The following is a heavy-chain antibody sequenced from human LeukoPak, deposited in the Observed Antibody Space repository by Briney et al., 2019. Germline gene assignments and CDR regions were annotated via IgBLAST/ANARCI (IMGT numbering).Heavy chain of an antibody. CDR1: GVSIRYSSCY. V-gene: IGHV4-39*01. J-gene: IGHJ3*02. CDR2: IYYGGSI. CDR3: ARQGRYGDYDGDAFDI. Sequence: KPSETLSLTCTVSGVSIRYSSCYWGWIRQPPGKGLEWIGSIYYGGSIYYHPSLKSRVTISVDTSKNQFSLKLSSVTAADTAVYYCARQGRYGDYDGDAFDIWGQGTMVTVSS. D-gene: IGHD4-17*01.